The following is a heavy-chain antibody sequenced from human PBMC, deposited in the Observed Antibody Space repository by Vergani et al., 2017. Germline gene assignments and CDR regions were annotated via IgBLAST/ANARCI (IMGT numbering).Heavy chain of an antibody. J-gene: IGHJ4*02. CDR3: ARGRDSYGADY. CDR2: INPNSGGT. Sequence: QVQLVQSGAEVKKPGASVKVSCKASGYTFTGYYMHWVRQAPGQGLEWMGWINPNSGGTNYAQKCQGRVTMTRDTSISTAYMELSRLRSDDTAVYYCARGRDSYGADYWGQGTLVTVSS. D-gene: IGHD5-18*01. V-gene: IGHV1-2*02. CDR1: GYTFTGYY.